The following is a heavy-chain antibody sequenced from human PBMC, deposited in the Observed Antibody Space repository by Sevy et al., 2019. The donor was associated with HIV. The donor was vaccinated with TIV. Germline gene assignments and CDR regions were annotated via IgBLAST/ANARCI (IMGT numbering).Heavy chain of an antibody. Sequence: GGSLRLSCAASGFTFSSYAMSWVRQAPGKGLEWVSAISGSGGSTYYADSVKGRFTISRDNSKNTLYLQMNSLRAEDTAVYDCAKPGGGYGSRRWEPNAFDIWGQGTMVTVSS. CDR3: AKPGGGYGSRRWEPNAFDI. V-gene: IGHV3-23*01. J-gene: IGHJ3*02. CDR2: ISGSGGST. CDR1: GFTFSSYA. D-gene: IGHD1-26*01.